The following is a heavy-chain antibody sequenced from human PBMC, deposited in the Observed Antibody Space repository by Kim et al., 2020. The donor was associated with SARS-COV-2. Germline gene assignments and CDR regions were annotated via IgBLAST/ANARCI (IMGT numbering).Heavy chain of an antibody. D-gene: IGHD5-12*01. J-gene: IGHJ3*02. Sequence: SETLSLTCAVYGGSFSGYYWSWIRQPPGKGLEWIGEINHSGSTNYNPSLKSRVTISVDTSKNQFSLKLSSVTAADTAVYYCARGQPEMATIADAFDIWGQGTMVTVSS. CDR3: ARGQPEMATIADAFDI. CDR2: INHSGST. CDR1: GGSFSGYY. V-gene: IGHV4-34*01.